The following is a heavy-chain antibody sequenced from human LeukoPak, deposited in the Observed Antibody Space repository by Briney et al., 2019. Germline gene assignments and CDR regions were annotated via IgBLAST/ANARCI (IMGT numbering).Heavy chain of an antibody. J-gene: IGHJ4*02. CDR2: ISAYNGNT. V-gene: IGHV1-18*01. CDR3: AGLDVWGSYRFTYFDY. Sequence: ASVKVSCKASGYTFTSYGISWVRQAPGQGLEWMGWISAYNGNTNYAQKLQGRVTMTTDTSTSTAYMELRSLRSDDTAVYYCAGLDVWGSYRFTYFDYWGQGTLVTVSS. D-gene: IGHD3-16*02. CDR1: GYTFTSYG.